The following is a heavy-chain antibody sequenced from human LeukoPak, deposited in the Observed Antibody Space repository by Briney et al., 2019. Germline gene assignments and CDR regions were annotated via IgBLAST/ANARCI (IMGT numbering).Heavy chain of an antibody. CDR2: ISYDGSNK. Sequence: GGSLRLSCAASGFTFNSYAMSWVRQAPGKGLEWVAVISYDGSNKYYADSVKGRFTISRDNSKNTLYLQMNSLRAEGTAVYYCARDSAELLWFGELVDWGQGTLVTVSS. D-gene: IGHD3-10*01. CDR3: ARDSAELLWFGELVD. CDR1: GFTFNSYA. V-gene: IGHV3-30-3*01. J-gene: IGHJ4*02.